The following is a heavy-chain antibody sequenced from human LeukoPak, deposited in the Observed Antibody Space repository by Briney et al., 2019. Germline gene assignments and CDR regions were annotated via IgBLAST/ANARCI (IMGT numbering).Heavy chain of an antibody. CDR2: INHSGRT. CDR1: GGSFSDYY. D-gene: IGHD3-22*01. J-gene: IGHJ5*02. CDR3: ARLSSGLDA. V-gene: IGHV4-34*01. Sequence: SETLSLTCTVYGGSFSDYYWTWIRQPPGKWLEWIGEINHSGRTNYNASLRSRVTISIDTSMKRFSLKLSSVTAADSAVYYCARLSSGLDAWGQGTLVTVSS.